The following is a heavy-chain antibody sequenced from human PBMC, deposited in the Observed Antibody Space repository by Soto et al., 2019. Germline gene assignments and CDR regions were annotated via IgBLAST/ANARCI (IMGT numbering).Heavy chain of an antibody. CDR2: ISAYNGNT. V-gene: IGHV1-18*01. CDR1: GYTFTSYG. CDR3: ARDRAAAGTYWFDP. Sequence: ASVKVSCKASGYTFTSYGTSWVRQAPGQGLEWMGWISAYNGNTNYAQKLQGRVTMTTDTSTSTAYMELRSLRSDDTAVYYCARDRAAAGTYWFDPWGQGTLVTVSS. D-gene: IGHD6-13*01. J-gene: IGHJ5*02.